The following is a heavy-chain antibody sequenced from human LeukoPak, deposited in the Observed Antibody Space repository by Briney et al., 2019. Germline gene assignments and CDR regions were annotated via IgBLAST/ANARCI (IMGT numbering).Heavy chain of an antibody. J-gene: IGHJ4*02. CDR3: ARDYKGLSEY. CDR2: ISSGSSYI. D-gene: IGHD1-1*01. V-gene: IGHV3-21*01. CDR1: GFTFSSYS. Sequence: GGSLRLSCAASGFTFSSYSMNWVRQAPGKGLEWVSSISSGSSYIYYADSVKGQFTISRDNAKDSLYLQMNSLRAEDTAVYYCARDYKGLSEYWGQGTLVTVSS.